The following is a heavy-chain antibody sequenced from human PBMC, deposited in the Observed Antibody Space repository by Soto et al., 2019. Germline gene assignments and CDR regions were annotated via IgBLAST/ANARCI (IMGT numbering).Heavy chain of an antibody. D-gene: IGHD3-16*02. CDR3: TRSAISPYGGLIGPFDY. CDR2: INPANGNT. J-gene: IGHJ4*02. CDR1: GYTFTAYA. V-gene: IGHV1-3*05. Sequence: QVQLAQPGAEERKPGASVKVSCEATGYTFTAYAMHWVRQAPGQRLEWMGWINPANGNTKYLQKFQGRLTITSDTSANTVYMELNSLTSEDTAMYYCTRSAISPYGGLIGPFDYWGQGNLVTVSS.